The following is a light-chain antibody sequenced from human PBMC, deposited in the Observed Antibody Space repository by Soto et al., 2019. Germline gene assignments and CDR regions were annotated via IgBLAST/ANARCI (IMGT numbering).Light chain of an antibody. J-gene: IGKJ2*01. CDR3: QQYGSSPLYT. V-gene: IGKV3-20*01. CDR2: AAS. Sequence: EIVLTQSPGTLSLSPGERATLSCRASQSVSSSYLAWYQQKPGQAPRLLIYAASSRATGIPARFSGSGSGTDFTLTISRLEPEDFAVYYCQQYGSSPLYTFGQGTKLESK. CDR1: QSVSSSY.